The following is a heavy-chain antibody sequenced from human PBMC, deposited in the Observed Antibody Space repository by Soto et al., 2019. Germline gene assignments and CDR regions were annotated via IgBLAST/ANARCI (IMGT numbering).Heavy chain of an antibody. D-gene: IGHD6-13*01. CDR1: GFTFSSYA. CDR3: ANKGDPIAAAGTGDY. J-gene: IGHJ4*02. CDR2: ISGSGGST. V-gene: IGHV3-23*01. Sequence: GGSLRLSCAASGFTFSSYAMSWVRQAPGKGLEWVSAISGSGGSTYYADSVKGRFTISRDNSKNTLYLQMNSLRAEDTAVYYCANKGDPIAAAGTGDYWGQGTLVTVSS.